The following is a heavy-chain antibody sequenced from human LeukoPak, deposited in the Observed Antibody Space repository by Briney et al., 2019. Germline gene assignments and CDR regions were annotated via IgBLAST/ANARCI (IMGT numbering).Heavy chain of an antibody. V-gene: IGHV3-30-3*01. J-gene: IGHJ1*01. Sequence: PGGSLRLSCAASGFTFSSYAMHWVRQAPGKGLEWVAVISYDGSNKYYADSVKGRFTISRDNSKNTLYLQMNSLRAEDTAVYYCARPYYYDSSGYYLSSRYFQHWGQGTLVTVSS. CDR2: ISYDGSNK. CDR1: GFTFSSYA. D-gene: IGHD3-22*01. CDR3: ARPYYYDSSGYYLSSRYFQH.